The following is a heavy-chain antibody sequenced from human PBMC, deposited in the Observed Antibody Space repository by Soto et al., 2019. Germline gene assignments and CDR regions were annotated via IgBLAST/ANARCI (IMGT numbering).Heavy chain of an antibody. CDR2: INHGGST. V-gene: IGHV4-34*01. J-gene: IGHJ4*02. Sequence: SETLSLTSAVYGGSLSGYYWNWIRQPPGKGLEWIGEINHGGSTNYNPSLTSRVTLSVDTSKNQFSLNLASVTAADTAVYYCARRPDGFDYWGQGTLVTVSS. CDR3: ARRPDGFDY. CDR1: GGSLSGYY.